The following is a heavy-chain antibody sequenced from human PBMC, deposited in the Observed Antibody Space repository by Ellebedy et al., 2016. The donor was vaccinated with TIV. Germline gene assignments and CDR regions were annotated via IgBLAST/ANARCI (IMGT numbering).Heavy chain of an antibody. CDR2: ITSSSTTT. CDR3: VRGPRGYCSRDECFADY. J-gene: IGHJ4*02. V-gene: IGHV3-48*04. Sequence: PGGSLRLSCGVSGFTFSTYSMNWVRQAPGKGPEWVSYITSSSTTTYYADSVKGRFTISRDNARDALYLQMNSLRADDTAVYYCVRGPRGYCSRDECFADYWGQGTLVTVSS. D-gene: IGHD2-2*01. CDR1: GFTFSTYS.